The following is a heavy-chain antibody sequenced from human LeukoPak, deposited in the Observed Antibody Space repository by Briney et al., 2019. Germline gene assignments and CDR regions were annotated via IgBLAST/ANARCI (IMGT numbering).Heavy chain of an antibody. CDR2: ISWNSGSI. Sequence: GRSLRLSCAASGFTFDDYAMHWVRQAPGKGLEWVSGISWNSGSIAYADSVKGRFTISRDNAKNSLYLQMNSLRAEDTALYYCAKDKGSGAISFDYWGQGTLVTVSS. CDR1: GFTFDDYA. CDR3: AKDKGSGAISFDY. D-gene: IGHD6-19*01. V-gene: IGHV3-9*01. J-gene: IGHJ4*02.